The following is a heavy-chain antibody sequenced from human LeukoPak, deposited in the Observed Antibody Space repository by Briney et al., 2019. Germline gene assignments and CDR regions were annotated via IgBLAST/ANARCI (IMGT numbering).Heavy chain of an antibody. V-gene: IGHV5-51*01. CDR3: ARQSVAARSGEMDC. Sequence: GESLKISCKTSGYTFTGYWIGWVRQMPGKGLEWMGIIFPDDSDTRYSPSFQGQVTISADNSINTAYLQWSSLKASDTALYYCARQSVAARSGEMDCWGQGTLVTVSS. J-gene: IGHJ4*02. D-gene: IGHD6-6*01. CDR2: IFPDDSDT. CDR1: GYTFTGYW.